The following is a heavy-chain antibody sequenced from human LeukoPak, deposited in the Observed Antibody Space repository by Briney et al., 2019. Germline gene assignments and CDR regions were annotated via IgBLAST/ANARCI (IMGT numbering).Heavy chain of an antibody. V-gene: IGHV3-33*01. D-gene: IGHD6-19*01. CDR1: GFTFSSYG. J-gene: IGHJ4*02. CDR3: ARDGDSGGWYGGFDY. CDR2: IWYDGSNK. Sequence: PGGSLRLSCAASGFTFSSYGMHWVRQAPGKGLEWVAVIWYDGSNKYYADSVKGRFTISRDNSKNTLYLQMNSLRVEDTAVYYCARDGDSGGWYGGFDYWGQGTLVTVSS.